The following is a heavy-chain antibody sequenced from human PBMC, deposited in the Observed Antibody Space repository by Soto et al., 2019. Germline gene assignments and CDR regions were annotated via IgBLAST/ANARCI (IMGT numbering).Heavy chain of an antibody. V-gene: IGHV3-7*05. CDR1: GFTLSTYW. CDR2: INQDGSQK. CDR3: VRDVSGWYGY. D-gene: IGHD6-19*01. J-gene: IGHJ4*01. Sequence: EVQLVESGGGLVQPGGSLRLSCAASGFTLSTYWMTWVRQTPDKGLQWVANINQDGSQKYYVDSVRGRFTISRDNANNSLYLQMNSLRIEDTAVYYGVRDVSGWYGYWGQGTQVTVSS.